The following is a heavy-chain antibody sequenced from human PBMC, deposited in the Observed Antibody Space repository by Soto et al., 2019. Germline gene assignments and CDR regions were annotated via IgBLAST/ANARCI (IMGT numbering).Heavy chain of an antibody. V-gene: IGHV4-31*03. CDR1: GGSITSSGYY. CDR3: ARGGGSTKVDY. D-gene: IGHD2-2*01. J-gene: IGHJ4*02. Sequence: QVQLQESGPGLVKPSQTLSLTCTVSGGSITSSGYYWSWIRQHPGEGLEWIGFTSNSGSTSYNPSLKSRVTISVDPSPNQFSLNLKSVTAADTAVYYCARGGGSTKVDYWGQGTLVTVSP. CDR2: TSNSGST.